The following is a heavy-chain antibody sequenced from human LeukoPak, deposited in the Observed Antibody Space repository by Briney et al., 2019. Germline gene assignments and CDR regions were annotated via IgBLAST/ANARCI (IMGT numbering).Heavy chain of an antibody. Sequence: PGGSLRLSCAASGFTFSSYGMHWVRQAPGKGLEWVSAISGSGGSTYYADSVKGRFTISRDNSKNTLYLQMNSLRAEDTAVYYCATAGEAPDDYAFDYWGQGTLVTVSS. V-gene: IGHV3-23*01. CDR3: ATAGEAPDDYAFDY. CDR2: ISGSGGST. D-gene: IGHD4-17*01. CDR1: GFTFSSYG. J-gene: IGHJ4*02.